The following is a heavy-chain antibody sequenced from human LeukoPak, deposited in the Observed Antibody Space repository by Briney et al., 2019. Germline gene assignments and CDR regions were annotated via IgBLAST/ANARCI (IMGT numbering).Heavy chain of an antibody. D-gene: IGHD4-23*01. J-gene: IGHJ4*02. CDR1: GFTFSSYS. CDR3: ARDDLYTYGGDFDY. Sequence: GGSLRLSCAASGFTFSSYSINWVRQAPGKGLEWVSSISSSSDYIYYADSVKGRFTISRDNAKKSLYLQMNSLRAEDTAVYYCARDDLYTYGGDFDYGGQGTLVTVSS. CDR2: ISSSSDYI. V-gene: IGHV3-21*01.